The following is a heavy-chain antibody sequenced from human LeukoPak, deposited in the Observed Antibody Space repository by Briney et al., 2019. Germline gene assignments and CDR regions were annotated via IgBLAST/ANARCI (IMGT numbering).Heavy chain of an antibody. CDR3: AKWDSYYYGSSGYYYDY. J-gene: IGHJ4*02. D-gene: IGHD3-22*01. CDR2: ISGSGSST. V-gene: IGHV3-23*01. CDR1: GFTFSSYA. Sequence: PVGYLSLSCAASGFTFSSYAMSWVRQPPGKGLDWVCAISGSGSSTYYADSVKGRFTITRDNSTNTLYLQMNSLRAEDTAVYYCAKWDSYYYGSSGYYYDYWGQGTLVTVSS.